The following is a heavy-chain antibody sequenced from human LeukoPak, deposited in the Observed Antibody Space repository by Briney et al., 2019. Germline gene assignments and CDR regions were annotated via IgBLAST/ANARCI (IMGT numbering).Heavy chain of an antibody. Sequence: PSETLSLTCTVSHGSISSFYWSWIRQPPGKGLEWIGYISYSGSTKYNPSLKSRVTISVDTSKNQFPLKLSSITAADTAVYYCARDLGYSSSSGNFDYWGQGTLVTVSS. CDR3: ARDLGYSSSSGNFDY. J-gene: IGHJ4*02. CDR1: HGSISSFY. D-gene: IGHD6-6*01. V-gene: IGHV4-59*01. CDR2: ISYSGST.